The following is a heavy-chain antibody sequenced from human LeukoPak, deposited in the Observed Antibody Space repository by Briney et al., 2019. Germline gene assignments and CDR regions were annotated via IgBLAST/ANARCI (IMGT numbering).Heavy chain of an antibody. CDR2: IHDSGST. CDR1: GGSISGYS. D-gene: IGHD3/OR15-3a*01. V-gene: IGHV4-59*01. Sequence: SETLSLTCTVSGGSISGYSWRWNRQPPGKGLEWIAYIHDSGSTNYNPSVKSRLTTSVDTSKNQFSLRLSSITAADTAVYFCARVELGINPDWYYYYSMDVWGNGTTVTVSS. CDR3: ARVELGINPDWYYYYSMDV. J-gene: IGHJ6*03.